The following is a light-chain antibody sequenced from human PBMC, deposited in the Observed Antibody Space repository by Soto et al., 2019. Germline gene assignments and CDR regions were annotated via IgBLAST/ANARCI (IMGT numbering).Light chain of an antibody. CDR3: LQDYNYPWT. J-gene: IGKJ1*01. V-gene: IGKV1-6*01. CDR2: AAS. CDR1: QGIRYD. Sequence: AIQMTQSPSSLSASVGDRVTITCRASQGIRYDLGWYQQKSGKAPKLLIYAASSLQSGVPSRFSGSGSGTDFPLTISSLQPEDFATYYCLQDYNYPWTFGQGTKVEIK.